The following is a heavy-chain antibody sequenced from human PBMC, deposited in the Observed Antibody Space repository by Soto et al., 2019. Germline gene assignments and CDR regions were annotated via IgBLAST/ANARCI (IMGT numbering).Heavy chain of an antibody. D-gene: IGHD5-18*01. J-gene: IGHJ3*02. Sequence: EVQLLESGGGLVHPGGSLRLSCAASGFTFSNYAMSWVRQAPGKGLEWVSGLSDTGGSTYYADSVRGRLTISRDNSKNTLNLQMNRLRAEDTAVYYCAKEYSYGPRPDAFDIWGQGTTVTVSS. CDR2: LSDTGGST. CDR1: GFTFSNYA. V-gene: IGHV3-23*01. CDR3: AKEYSYGPRPDAFDI.